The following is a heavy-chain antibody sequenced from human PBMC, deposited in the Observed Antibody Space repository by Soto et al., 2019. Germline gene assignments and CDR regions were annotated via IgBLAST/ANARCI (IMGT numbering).Heavy chain of an antibody. CDR3: ARLPADDKRDSGASDGTQYYSDYMYV. J-gene: IGHJ6*03. CDR2: IRPANGRT. Sequence: QARLLQSGGEVKHPWASVTVSCEASEYTFTSYGIVCVRQVPGQWFDWMGCIRPANGRTDYGLNFQGALTMTADTSTRTAYIELRSLRSDDPATYYCARLPADDKRDSGASDGTQYYSDYMYVWG. V-gene: IGHV1-18*01. CDR1: EYTFTSYG. D-gene: IGHD3-10*01.